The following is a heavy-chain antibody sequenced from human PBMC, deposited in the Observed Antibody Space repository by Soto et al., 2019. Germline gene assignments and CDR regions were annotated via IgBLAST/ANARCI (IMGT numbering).Heavy chain of an antibody. J-gene: IGHJ5*02. D-gene: IGHD2-15*01. CDR1: GGSISSYY. V-gene: IGHV4-59*01. Sequence: QVQLQESGPGLVKPSETLSLTCTVSGGSISSYYWNWIRQPPGKGLEWIGYIYYSGSTKYNPSINSRVTISVDTSKDQLSLKLSSVTAADTAVYYCARAYCSGGRCYAWSNWFDPWGQGTLVTVSS. CDR2: IYYSGST. CDR3: ARAYCSGGRCYAWSNWFDP.